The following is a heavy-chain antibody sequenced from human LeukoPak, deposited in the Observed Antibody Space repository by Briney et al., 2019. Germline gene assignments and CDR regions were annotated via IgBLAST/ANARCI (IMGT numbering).Heavy chain of an antibody. CDR2: INPDGSDT. J-gene: IGHJ4*02. Sequence: GESLRLSCAASGFTFSSYWMHWVRQHPGKGLVWVSYINPDGSDTNYADSVKGRFTISRDNAKNALYLQMNSLRAEDTAVYYCAKDLHYGSADYWGQGTLVTVSS. CDR1: GFTFSSYW. D-gene: IGHD3-10*01. V-gene: IGHV3-74*01. CDR3: AKDLHYGSADY.